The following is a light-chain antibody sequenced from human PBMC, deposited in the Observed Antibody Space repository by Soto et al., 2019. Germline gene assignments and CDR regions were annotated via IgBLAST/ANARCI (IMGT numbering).Light chain of an antibody. Sequence: QSVLTQPPSVSGAPGQRVTISCTGSSSDIGAGSDVHWYQQFPGTAPKLLIYGNNNRPSGVPDRFSGSKSGTSASLAITGLQDEDEADYFCQSYGGSLYVFGSGTQLTVL. CDR3: QSYGGSLYV. J-gene: IGLJ1*01. CDR1: SSDIGAGSD. V-gene: IGLV1-40*01. CDR2: GNN.